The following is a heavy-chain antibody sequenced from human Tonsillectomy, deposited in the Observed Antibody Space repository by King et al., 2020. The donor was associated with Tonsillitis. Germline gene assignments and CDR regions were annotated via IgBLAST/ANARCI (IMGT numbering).Heavy chain of an antibody. D-gene: IGHD3-10*01. CDR2: ISWNSGSI. CDR1: GFTFDDYA. J-gene: IGHJ5*02. CDR3: AKETSGSGRNWFDP. V-gene: IGHV3-9*01. Sequence: VQLVESGGGLVQPGRSLRLSCAASGFTFDDYAMHWVRQAPGKGLEWVSGISWNSGSIGYADSVKGRFTISRDNAKNSLYLQMNSLRAEDTALYYCAKETSGSGRNWFDPWGQGTLVTVSS.